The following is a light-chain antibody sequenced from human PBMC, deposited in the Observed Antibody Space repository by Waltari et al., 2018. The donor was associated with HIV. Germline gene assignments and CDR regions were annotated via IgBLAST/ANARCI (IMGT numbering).Light chain of an antibody. V-gene: IGLV2-14*01. Sequence: QSALTQPASVSGSPGQSITITCTGTSSDVGGYTYVPWYQQHPGETPKLLSYEISNRHSVVSNRFSGYKRGNAASLSISGLQAEEEADYYCSSYTNSSTDIFGGGTKLTVL. CDR3: SSYTNSSTDI. CDR2: EIS. CDR1: SSDVGGYTY. J-gene: IGLJ2*01.